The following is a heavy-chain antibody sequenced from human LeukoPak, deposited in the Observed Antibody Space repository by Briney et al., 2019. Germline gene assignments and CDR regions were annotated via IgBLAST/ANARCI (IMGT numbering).Heavy chain of an antibody. J-gene: IGHJ4*02. CDR3: ARDRYYGSGSYYIKFDY. CDR2: ISSSSSTV. Sequence: PGGSLRLSCAASGFTFSSYSMNWVRQAPGKGLEWVSYISSSSSTVYYADSVKGRFTISRDNAKNSLYLQMNSLRAEDTAVYYCARDRYYGSGSYYIKFDYWGQGTLVTVSS. D-gene: IGHD3-10*01. CDR1: GFTFSSYS. V-gene: IGHV3-48*04.